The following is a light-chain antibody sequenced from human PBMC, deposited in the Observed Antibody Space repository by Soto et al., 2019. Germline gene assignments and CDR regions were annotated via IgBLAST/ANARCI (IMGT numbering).Light chain of an antibody. Sequence: QSVLTQPPSVSGAPRQRVTISCTGNSSNIGAGYDVHWYQQHPGTAPKLLIYGNSNRPSGVPDRFSGSKSGTSASLAITGLQAEDEADYYCQSFDTSLSGYVFGTGTKVTVL. V-gene: IGLV1-40*01. CDR2: GNS. J-gene: IGLJ1*01. CDR3: QSFDTSLSGYV. CDR1: SSNIGAGYD.